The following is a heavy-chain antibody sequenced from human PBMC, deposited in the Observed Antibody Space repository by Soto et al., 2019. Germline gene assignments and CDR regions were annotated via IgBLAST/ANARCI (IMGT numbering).Heavy chain of an antibody. CDR3: ARWSNWNPLYYDGLDV. CDR1: GGAFTNYA. D-gene: IGHD1-20*01. Sequence: QVQLLQSGAEVKKPGSSVKVSCKVSGGAFTNYALNWVRHGPGQGLEWLGGIIPLHNTSNYSLKFLGRVTVTADISSTTVYMELNSLPSDDTATYYCARWSNWNPLYYDGLDVWDQGTTVTVAS. CDR2: IIPLHNTS. V-gene: IGHV1-69*06. J-gene: IGHJ6*02.